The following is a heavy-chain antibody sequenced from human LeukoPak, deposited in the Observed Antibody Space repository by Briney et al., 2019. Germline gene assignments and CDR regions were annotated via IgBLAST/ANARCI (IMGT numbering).Heavy chain of an antibody. CDR3: AKSAFHYDILTGYYSYFDY. D-gene: IGHD3-9*01. Sequence: XXVRXXPGXXXEWVSAISGSGGSTYYADSVKGRFTISRDNSKNTLYLQMNSLRAEDTAVYYCAKSAFHYDILTGYYSYFDYWGQGTLVTVSS. V-gene: IGHV3-23*01. J-gene: IGHJ4*02. CDR2: ISGSGGST.